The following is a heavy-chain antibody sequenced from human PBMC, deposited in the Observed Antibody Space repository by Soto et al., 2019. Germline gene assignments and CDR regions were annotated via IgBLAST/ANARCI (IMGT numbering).Heavy chain of an antibody. V-gene: IGHV4-34*01. CDR1: GGSFSGYY. Sequence: ETLSLTCAVYGGSFSGYYWSWIRQPPGKGLEWIGEINHSGSTNYNPSLKSRVTISVDTSKNQFSLKLSSVTAADTAVYYCARGESVDIVAQDDHTPYYFDYWGQGTLVTVSS. J-gene: IGHJ4*02. D-gene: IGHD5-12*01. CDR3: ARGESVDIVAQDDHTPYYFDY. CDR2: INHSGST.